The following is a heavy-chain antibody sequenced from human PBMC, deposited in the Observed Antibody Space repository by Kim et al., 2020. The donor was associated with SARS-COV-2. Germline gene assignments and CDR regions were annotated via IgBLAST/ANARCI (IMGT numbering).Heavy chain of an antibody. CDR3: ARESAATSGYYYYGMDV. D-gene: IGHD2-2*01. CDR1: GYTFTGYY. CDR2: INPNSGGT. Sequence: ASVKVSCKASGYTFTGYYMHWVRQAPGQGLVWMGWINPNSGGTNYAQKFQGWVTMTRATSISTAYMELSRLRSDDTAVYYCARESAATSGYYYYGMDVWGQGSTVTVSS. J-gene: IGHJ6*02. V-gene: IGHV1-2*04.